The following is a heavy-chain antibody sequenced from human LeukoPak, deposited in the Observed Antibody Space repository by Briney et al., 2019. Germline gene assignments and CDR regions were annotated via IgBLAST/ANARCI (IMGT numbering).Heavy chain of an antibody. CDR1: GYALTDLS. J-gene: IGHJ5*02. V-gene: IGHV1-24*01. CDR3: ATVGYYYGAGTYYKWFDP. D-gene: IGHD3-10*01. CDR2: FDPEDGET. Sequence: ASVKVSCKVSGYALTDLSIHWVRQAPGKGLEWIGGFDPEDGETVYAQKFQGRVTMIEDTSTDTAYMELSSLRSEDTAVYYCATVGYYYGAGTYYKWFDPWGQGTLVTVSS.